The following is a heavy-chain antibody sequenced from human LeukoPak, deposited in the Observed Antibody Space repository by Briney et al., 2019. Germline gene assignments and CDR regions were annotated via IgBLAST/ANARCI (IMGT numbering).Heavy chain of an antibody. J-gene: IGHJ4*02. CDR3: AKPSHTYGSGSYSY. V-gene: IGHV3-23*01. Sequence: GGSLRLSCAASGFTFSSNAMTWVRQAPGKGLEWVSAISGSGGSTYYADSVKGRFTISRDNSKNTLYLQMNSLRAEDTAVYYCAKPSHTYGSGSYSYWGQGTLVTVSS. D-gene: IGHD3-10*01. CDR1: GFTFSSNA. CDR2: ISGSGGST.